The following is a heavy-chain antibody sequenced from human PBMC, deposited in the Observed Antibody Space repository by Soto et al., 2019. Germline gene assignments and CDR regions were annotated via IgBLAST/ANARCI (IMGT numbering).Heavy chain of an antibody. V-gene: IGHV3-48*02. Sequence: PGGSLRLSCAASGFTFSSYSMNWVRQAPGKGLEWVSYISSSSSTIYYADSVKGRFTISRDNAKNSLYLQMNSLRDEDTAVYYCARDGSSSRYYYYYGMDVWGQGTTVTVSS. CDR1: GFTFSSYS. D-gene: IGHD6-6*01. J-gene: IGHJ6*02. CDR3: ARDGSSSRYYYYYGMDV. CDR2: ISSSSSTI.